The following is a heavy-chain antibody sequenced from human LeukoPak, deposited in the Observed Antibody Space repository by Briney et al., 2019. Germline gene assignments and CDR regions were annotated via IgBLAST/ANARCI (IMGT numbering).Heavy chain of an antibody. Sequence: SETLSLTCNVSGGSISGYHWSWIRQPPGKGLEWLGYIYYSGSSNYNPSLKSRVTMSADTSKNQFSLKLSSVTAADTAVYYCARGLYYYGSGSYSPLPRKDYWGQGTLVTVSS. D-gene: IGHD3-10*01. CDR1: GGSISGYH. J-gene: IGHJ4*02. V-gene: IGHV4-59*01. CDR2: IYYSGSS. CDR3: ARGLYYYGSGSYSPLPRKDY.